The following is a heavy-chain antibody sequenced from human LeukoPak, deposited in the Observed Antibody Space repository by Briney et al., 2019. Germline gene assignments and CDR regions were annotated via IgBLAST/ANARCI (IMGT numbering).Heavy chain of an antibody. CDR2: FYDTRSP. V-gene: IGHV4-59*01. CDR1: GGSISLYY. Sequence: SETLSLTCTVSGGSISLYYWSWIRQLPGKGLEWIGYFYDTRSPKYNPSLERRVTISVDMSRNQFSLNLTSVTAADTAVYYCARGRGSLTYWGQGTLATVSS. J-gene: IGHJ4*02. D-gene: IGHD3-10*01. CDR3: ARGRGSLTY.